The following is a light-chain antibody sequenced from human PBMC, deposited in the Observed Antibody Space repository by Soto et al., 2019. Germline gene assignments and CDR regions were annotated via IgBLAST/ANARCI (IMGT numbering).Light chain of an antibody. CDR3: QKYVTSPWA. CDR2: GAS. J-gene: IGKJ1*01. CDR1: QGVSSSF. V-gene: IGKV3-20*01. Sequence: EIVLTQSPGTLSLSPGDRATLSCRASQGVSSSFLAWYQQKPGQATMLLIYGASNMATGIPDRFSGSGSGTDFTLTISSLEPEDVAVYYCQKYVTSPWAFGQGTKVEIK.